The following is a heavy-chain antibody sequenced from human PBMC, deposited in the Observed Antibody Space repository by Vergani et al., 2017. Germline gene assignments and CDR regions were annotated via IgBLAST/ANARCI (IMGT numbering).Heavy chain of an antibody. V-gene: IGHV4-59*01. Sequence: QVQLQESGPGVVKPSETLSLTCSVSDGSISDYYWSWIRQSPGKGLEWIGYIYYVGSTEYNPPLKSRVSISIDTSKSQVSLRLKSVTAADTALYYCARDRGRGRMSWYFDVWGRGTLVTVSS. CDR2: IYYVGST. CDR1: DGSISDYY. D-gene: IGHD3-16*01. CDR3: ARDRGRGRMSWYFDV. J-gene: IGHJ2*01.